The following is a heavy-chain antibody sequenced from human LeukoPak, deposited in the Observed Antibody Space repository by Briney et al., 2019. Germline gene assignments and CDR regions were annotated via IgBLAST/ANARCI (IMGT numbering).Heavy chain of an antibody. J-gene: IGHJ5*02. CDR2: IYYSGST. Sequence: SETLSLTCTVSGGSISSYYWSWIRQHPGKGLEWIGYIYYSGSTYYNPSLKSRVTISVDTSKNQFSLKLSSVTAADTAVYYCAREKVPRWFDPWGQGTLVTVSS. V-gene: IGHV4-59*06. CDR3: AREKVPRWFDP. CDR1: GGSISSYY. D-gene: IGHD1-1*01.